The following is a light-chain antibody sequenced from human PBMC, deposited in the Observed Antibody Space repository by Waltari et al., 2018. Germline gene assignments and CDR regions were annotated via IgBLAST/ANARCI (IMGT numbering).Light chain of an antibody. V-gene: IGKV3-20*01. CDR2: GTS. CDR3: QQYDGSVLT. J-gene: IGKJ4*01. Sequence: VVLTQSPDTLSLSPGERATLSCRPSQSVSRISLVWLQHKPGQAPRLVIYGTSTRATGFPDRFSGSSSGTAFTLTISRLETEDFAMYYCQQYDGSVLTFGGGTKVEL. CDR1: QSVSRIS.